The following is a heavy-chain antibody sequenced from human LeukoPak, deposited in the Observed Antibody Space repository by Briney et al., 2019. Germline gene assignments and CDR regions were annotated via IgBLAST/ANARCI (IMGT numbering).Heavy chain of an antibody. J-gene: IGHJ6*04. Sequence: TLSLTCTVSGGSISSGDYYWSWIRQPPGKGLEWIGYIYYSGSTYYNPSLKSRVTISVDTSKNQFSLKLSSVTAADTAVYYCARDHCSSTSCPPDVWVKGTTVTVSS. CDR2: IYYSGST. CDR3: ARDHCSSTSCPPDV. CDR1: GGSISSGDYY. D-gene: IGHD2-2*01. V-gene: IGHV4-30-4*08.